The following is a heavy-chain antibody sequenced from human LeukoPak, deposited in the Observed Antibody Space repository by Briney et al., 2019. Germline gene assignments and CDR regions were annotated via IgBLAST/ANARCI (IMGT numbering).Heavy chain of an antibody. D-gene: IGHD2/OR15-2a*01. J-gene: IGHJ4*02. V-gene: IGHV3-48*02. CDR3: ARDLSATYYFEF. CDR2: ISSSSSTI. CDR1: GFTFNLYS. Sequence: GGSLRLSYAASGFTFNLYSMIWVRQAPGKGLEWVSYISSSSSTIYYADSVKGRFTISRDNAKNSLYLQMNSLRDEDTAVYYCARDLSATYYFEFWGQGTPVTVSS.